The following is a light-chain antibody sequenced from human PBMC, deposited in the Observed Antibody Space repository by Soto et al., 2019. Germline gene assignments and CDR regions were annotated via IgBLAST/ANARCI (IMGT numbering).Light chain of an antibody. J-gene: IGKJ2*01. Sequence: TVMTQSPATLSLSPGERATLSCRASRSVSSYLAWYQQKPGQAPRLLIYGASTRAPGVPARISGSGSGTEFTLTINSLQSEDFAVYYCQQYDDWPPSYTFGQGTKLEIK. CDR1: RSVSSY. CDR3: QQYDDWPPSYT. CDR2: GAS. V-gene: IGKV3-15*01.